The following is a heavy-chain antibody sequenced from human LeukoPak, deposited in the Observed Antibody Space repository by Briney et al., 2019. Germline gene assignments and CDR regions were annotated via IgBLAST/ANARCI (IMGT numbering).Heavy chain of an antibody. CDR1: GYTFTSDG. D-gene: IGHD2-2*01. CDR3: ARDSWCGYCSSTSCYFDNWFDP. CDR2: ISAYNGNT. J-gene: IGHJ5*02. Sequence: ASVKVSCKASGYTFTSDGISWVRQSPGQGLEWMGWISAYNGNTNYAQKLQGRVTMTTDRTTSTDSMELRSLRSDDTDVYYCARDSWCGYCSSTSCYFDNWFDPWGQGTLVTVSS. V-gene: IGHV1-18*01.